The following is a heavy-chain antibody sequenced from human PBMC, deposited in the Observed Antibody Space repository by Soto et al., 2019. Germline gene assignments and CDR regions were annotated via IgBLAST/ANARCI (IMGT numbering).Heavy chain of an antibody. J-gene: IGHJ6*02. Sequence: GGSLRLSCAAPGFTFSNAWMGWVRQAPGKGLEWVGRIKSKTDGGTTDYAAPVKGRFTISRDDSKNTLYLQMNSLKTEDTAVYYCTTDISSYSSSWLSYYYYYGMDVWGQGTTVTVSS. V-gene: IGHV3-15*01. CDR1: GFTFSNAW. CDR2: IKSKTDGGTT. D-gene: IGHD6-13*01. CDR3: TTDISSYSSSWLSYYYYYGMDV.